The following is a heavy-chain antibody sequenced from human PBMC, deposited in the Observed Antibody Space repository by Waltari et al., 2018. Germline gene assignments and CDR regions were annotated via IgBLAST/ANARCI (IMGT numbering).Heavy chain of an antibody. Sequence: QLQLQESGPGLVKPSETLSLTCTVPGGSISSSSYYWGWIRKPPGKGLEWIGSIYYSGSTYYNPSLKSRVTISVDTSKNQFSLKLSSVTAADTAVYYCARDKFPVLLWFGELQKDYYYGMDVWGQGTTVTVSS. CDR1: GGSISSSSYY. CDR2: IYYSGST. CDR3: ARDKFPVLLWFGELQKDYYYGMDV. D-gene: IGHD3-10*01. J-gene: IGHJ6*02. V-gene: IGHV4-39*02.